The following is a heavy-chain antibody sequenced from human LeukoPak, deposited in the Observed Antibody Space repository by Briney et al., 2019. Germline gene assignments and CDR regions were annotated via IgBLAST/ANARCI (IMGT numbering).Heavy chain of an antibody. CDR3: ARVESAAGGQYY. CDR2: TSTYNDNT. D-gene: IGHD6-13*01. Sequence: ASVKVSCKTSGYTFTSHGISWVRQAPGQGLEWMGWTSTYNDNTYYAQKVQGRVTLTTDTSTSTAYMELSSLRSEDTAVYYCARVESAAGGQYYWGQGTLVTVSS. J-gene: IGHJ4*02. CDR1: GYTFTSHG. V-gene: IGHV1-18*01.